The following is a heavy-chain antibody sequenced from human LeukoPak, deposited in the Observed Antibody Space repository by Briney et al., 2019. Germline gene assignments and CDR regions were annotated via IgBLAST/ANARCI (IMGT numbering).Heavy chain of an antibody. CDR1: GVSISSGDYY. D-gene: IGHD4-17*01. CDR2: IYYSGST. Sequence: PSQTLSLTCTVSGVSISSGDYYWSWLRQPPGKGLEWNGYIYYSGSTYYNPALKSRVTISVDTSKNQFSLKLSSVTAADTAVYYCARSTPSLYGDTPSAFDIWGQGTMVTVSS. CDR3: ARSTPSLYGDTPSAFDI. J-gene: IGHJ3*02. V-gene: IGHV4-30-4*01.